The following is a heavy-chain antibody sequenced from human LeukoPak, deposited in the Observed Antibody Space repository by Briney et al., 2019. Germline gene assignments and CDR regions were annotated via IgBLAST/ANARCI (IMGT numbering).Heavy chain of an antibody. Sequence: SVTVSCKASGGTFSSYAISWVRQAPGEGLEWMGRIIPILGIANYAQKFQGRVTITADKSTSAAYMELSSLRSEDTAVYYCASSRWRPSDAFDIWGQGTMVTVSS. CDR2: IIPILGIA. CDR1: GGTFSSYA. V-gene: IGHV1-69*04. J-gene: IGHJ3*02. D-gene: IGHD5-24*01. CDR3: ASSRWRPSDAFDI.